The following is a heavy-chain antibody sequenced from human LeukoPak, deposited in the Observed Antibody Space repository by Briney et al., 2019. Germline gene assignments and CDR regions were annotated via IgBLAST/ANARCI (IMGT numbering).Heavy chain of an antibody. Sequence: SETLSLTCAVYGVSFSGYYWSWIRQPPGKGLEWIGEINHSGSTNYNPSLKSRVTISVDTSKNQFSLKLSSVTAADTAVYYCARRHSSSWYSRSTRGGFDYWGQGTLVTVSS. CDR3: ARRHSSSWYSRSTRGGFDY. CDR2: INHSGST. J-gene: IGHJ4*02. D-gene: IGHD6-13*01. V-gene: IGHV4-34*01. CDR1: GVSFSGYY.